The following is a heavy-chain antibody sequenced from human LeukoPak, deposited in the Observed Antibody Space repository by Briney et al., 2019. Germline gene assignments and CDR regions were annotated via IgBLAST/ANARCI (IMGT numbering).Heavy chain of an antibody. CDR3: ARGIISAPPGYFDY. Sequence: SETLSLTCTVSGGSISSGGYYWSWIRQHPGKGLEWIGYIYYSGSTYYNPSLKSRVTISVDTSKNQFSLKLSSVTAADTAVYYCARGIISAPPGYFDYWGQGTLVTVSS. D-gene: IGHD2-15*01. CDR2: IYYSGST. CDR1: GGSISSGGYY. V-gene: IGHV4-31*03. J-gene: IGHJ4*02.